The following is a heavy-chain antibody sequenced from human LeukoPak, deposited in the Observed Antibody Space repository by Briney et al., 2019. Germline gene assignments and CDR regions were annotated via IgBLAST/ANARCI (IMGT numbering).Heavy chain of an antibody. Sequence: GGSLRLSCAASGFTFSSYSMNWVRQAPGKGLEWVSSISSSSSYIYYADSVKGRFTISRDNAKNSLYLQMNSLRAEDTAVYYRARVGYSGYDGAYYFDYWGQGTLVTVSS. CDR3: ARVGYSGYDGAYYFDY. D-gene: IGHD5-12*01. V-gene: IGHV3-21*01. J-gene: IGHJ4*02. CDR1: GFTFSSYS. CDR2: ISSSSSYI.